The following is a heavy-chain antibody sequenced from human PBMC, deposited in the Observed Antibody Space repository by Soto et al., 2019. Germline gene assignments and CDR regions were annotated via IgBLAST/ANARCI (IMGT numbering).Heavy chain of an antibody. CDR2: INPSGGST. D-gene: IGHD6-13*01. CDR1: GYTFTSYY. CDR3: SRDLGQQLVRNYYYMDV. J-gene: IGHJ6*03. V-gene: IGHV1-46*03. Sequence: GASVKVSCKASGYTFTSYYMHWVRQAPGQGLEWMGIINPSGGSTSYAQKFQGRVTMTRDTSTSTVYMELSSLRSADTAVYYSSRDLGQQLVRNYYYMDVWGKGTTVTVSS.